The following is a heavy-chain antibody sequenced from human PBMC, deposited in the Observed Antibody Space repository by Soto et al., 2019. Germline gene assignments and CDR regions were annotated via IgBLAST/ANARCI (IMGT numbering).Heavy chain of an antibody. CDR2: IYYSGST. J-gene: IGHJ4*02. V-gene: IGHV4-39*01. CDR1: GGSISSSSYY. Sequence: SETLSLTCTVSGGSISSSSYYWGWIRQPPGKGLEWIGSIYYSGSTYYNPSLKSRVTISVDTSKNQFSLKLSSVTAADTAVYYCARHVRDISGRYRGRYPYYFDYRGQGTLVTVSS. CDR3: ARHVRDISGRYRGRYPYYFDY. D-gene: IGHD1-26*01.